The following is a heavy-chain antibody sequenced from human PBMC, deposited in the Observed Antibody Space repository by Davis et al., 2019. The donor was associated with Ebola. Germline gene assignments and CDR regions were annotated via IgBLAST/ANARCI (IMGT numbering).Heavy chain of an antibody. J-gene: IGHJ4*02. CDR2: IWYDGSNK. Sequence: GESLKISCAAAGFTFSNYAMSWVRQAPGKGLEWVAVIWYDGSNKYYADSVKGRFTISRDNSKNTLYLQMNSLRAEDTAVYYCAKEGGLELPGCFDYWGQGTLVTVSS. V-gene: IGHV3-30*02. CDR1: GFTFSNYA. CDR3: AKEGGLELPGCFDY. D-gene: IGHD1-7*01.